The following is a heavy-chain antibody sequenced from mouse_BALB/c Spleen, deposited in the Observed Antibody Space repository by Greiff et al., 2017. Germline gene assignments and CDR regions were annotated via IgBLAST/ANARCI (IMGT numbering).Heavy chain of an antibody. D-gene: IGHD1-1*01. CDR3: ARWSYYYGSSYWYFDV. J-gene: IGHJ1*01. CDR2: ISSGGST. Sequence: EVKLMESGGGLVKPGGSLKLSCAASGFTFSSYAMSWVRQTPEKRLEWVASISSGGSTYYPDSVKGRFTISRDNARNILYLQMSSLRSEDTAMYYCARWSYYYGSSYWYFDVWGAGTTVTVSS. V-gene: IGHV5-6-5*01. CDR1: GFTFSSYA.